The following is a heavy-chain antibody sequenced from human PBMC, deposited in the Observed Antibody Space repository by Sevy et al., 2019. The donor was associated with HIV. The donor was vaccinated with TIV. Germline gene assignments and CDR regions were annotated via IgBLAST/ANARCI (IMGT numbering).Heavy chain of an antibody. D-gene: IGHD3-10*01. J-gene: IGHJ4*02. CDR1: GFTFGTYA. V-gene: IGHV3-23*01. CDR3: AKHGDGGHLSHTDY. CDR2: VSGSGGSK. Sequence: GGSLRLSCAASGFTFGTYAMNWVRQAPGKGLEWVSTVSGSGGSKYHADSVKGRFTISRDNSKNTLFLQMNSLRGEDTAVNFCAKHGDGGHLSHTDYWGQGTLVTVSS.